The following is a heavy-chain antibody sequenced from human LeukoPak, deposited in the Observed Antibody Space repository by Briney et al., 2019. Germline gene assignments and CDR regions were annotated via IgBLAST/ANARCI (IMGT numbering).Heavy chain of an antibody. V-gene: IGHV1-69*05. Sequence: SVKVSCKASGGTFSSYAISWVRQAPGQGLEWMGRIIPIFGTANYAQKFQGRVTITTDESTSTAYTELSSLRSEDTAVYYCAMALVYYDSSGYLVFDYWGQGTLVTVSS. J-gene: IGHJ4*02. CDR2: IIPIFGTA. D-gene: IGHD3-22*01. CDR1: GGTFSSYA. CDR3: AMALVYYDSSGYLVFDY.